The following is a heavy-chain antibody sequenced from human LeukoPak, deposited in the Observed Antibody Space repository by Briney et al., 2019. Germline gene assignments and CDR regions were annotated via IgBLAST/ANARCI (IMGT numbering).Heavy chain of an antibody. V-gene: IGHV4-61*08. CDR3: ATTPNPNYFDY. J-gene: IGHJ4*02. CDR1: GGSVSSPDYY. Sequence: SETLSLTCTVSGGSVSSPDYYWGWIRQPRGKGLEWIGYISYSGSTNYNPSLKSRVTISVDTSKSQFSLKLSSATAADTAVYYCATTPNPNYFDYWGQGALVTVSS. CDR2: ISYSGST.